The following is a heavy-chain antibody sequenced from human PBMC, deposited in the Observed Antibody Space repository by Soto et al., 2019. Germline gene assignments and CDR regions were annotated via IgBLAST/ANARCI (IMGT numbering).Heavy chain of an antibody. Sequence: QVQLVESGXXXVQPGRSLRLSCAASGFTFSXYGMHWVRQAPGKGLXXXXXXXXDGSNKYYADSVKGRFTISRDNSKNTLYLQMNSLRAEDTAVYYCARVPDVVVPAAMSYYYYGMDVWGQGTTVTVSS. CDR2: XXXDGSNK. D-gene: IGHD2-2*01. J-gene: IGHJ6*02. CDR3: ARVPDVVVPAAMSYYYYGMDV. V-gene: IGHV3-33*01. CDR1: GFTFSXYG.